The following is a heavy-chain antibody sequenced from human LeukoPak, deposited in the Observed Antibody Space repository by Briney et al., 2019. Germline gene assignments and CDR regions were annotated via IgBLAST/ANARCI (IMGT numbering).Heavy chain of an antibody. V-gene: IGHV3-48*01. Sequence: PGGSLRLSCEGSGFRLSAYNMNWVRQAPGKGLESVSYISSSSATIFYADSVKGRFTISRDNAKNSLYLQMNSLRPEDTAVYYCARDSPINYYDSSGYGYGMDVWGQGTTVTVSS. CDR2: ISSSSATI. CDR3: ARDSPINYYDSSGYGYGMDV. J-gene: IGHJ6*02. D-gene: IGHD3-22*01. CDR1: GFRLSAYN.